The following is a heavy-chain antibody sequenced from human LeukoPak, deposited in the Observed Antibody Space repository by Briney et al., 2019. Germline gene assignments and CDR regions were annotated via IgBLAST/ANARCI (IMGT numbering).Heavy chain of an antibody. J-gene: IGHJ3*02. D-gene: IGHD6-19*01. V-gene: IGHV3-23*01. CDR3: ARDMYAGWYFAFDI. CDR2: VSGSGSNT. CDR1: GFTLSSYA. Sequence: PGGSLRLSCAASGFTLSSYAMSWVRQAPGKGLQWVSTVSGSGSNTYYADSVKGRFTISRDNSKNTLYLQMNSLRAEDTAVYYCARDMYAGWYFAFDIFGQGTMVTVSS.